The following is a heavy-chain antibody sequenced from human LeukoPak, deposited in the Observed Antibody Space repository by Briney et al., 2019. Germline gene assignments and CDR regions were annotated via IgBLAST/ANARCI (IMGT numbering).Heavy chain of an antibody. Sequence: GGSLRLSCVVSGFTLSSDRMSWVRQAPGKGLEWVANIKKDGIEKYYVESVKGRFTISRDNAKNSLSLQMNSLRAEDTAVYYCARGRYSSRSGGYYFDIWGQGTLVTVSS. V-gene: IGHV3-7*01. CDR1: GFTLSSDR. D-gene: IGHD2-2*01. CDR2: IKKDGIEK. CDR3: ARGRYSSRSGGYYFDI. J-gene: IGHJ4*02.